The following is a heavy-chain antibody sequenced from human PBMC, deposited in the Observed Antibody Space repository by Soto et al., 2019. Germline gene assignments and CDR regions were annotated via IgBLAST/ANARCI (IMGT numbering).Heavy chain of an antibody. CDR1: GFTFSSYA. D-gene: IGHD3-22*01. J-gene: IGHJ4*02. Sequence: QVQLVESGGGVVQPGRSLRLSCAASGFTFSSYALHWVHQAPGKGLEWVAFISYDGSNKFYADSVKGRFTISRDTSKNTLYLQMNSLRAEDTAVYYCARVLGGYPNFDYWGQGTLVTVSS. CDR3: ARVLGGYPNFDY. V-gene: IGHV3-30-3*01. CDR2: ISYDGSNK.